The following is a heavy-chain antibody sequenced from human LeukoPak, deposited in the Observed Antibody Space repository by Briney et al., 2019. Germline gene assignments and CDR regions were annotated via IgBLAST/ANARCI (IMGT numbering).Heavy chain of an antibody. CDR3: ARVQAVAGLRA. D-gene: IGHD6-19*01. CDR2: INHSGST. V-gene: IGHV4-34*01. Sequence: SETLSLTCAVYGGSFSGYYCSWIRQPLGKGLEWIGEINHSGSTNYNPSLKSRVTISVDTSKNQFSLKLSSVTAADTAVYYCARVQAVAGLRAWGQGTLVTVSS. J-gene: IGHJ5*02. CDR1: GGSFSGYY.